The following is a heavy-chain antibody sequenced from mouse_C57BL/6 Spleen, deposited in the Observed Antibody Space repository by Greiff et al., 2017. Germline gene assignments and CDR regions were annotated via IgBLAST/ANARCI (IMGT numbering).Heavy chain of an antibody. CDR3: ARSEGYYAMDY. Sequence: LVESGPELVKPGASVKISCKASGYAFSSSWMNWVKQRPGKGLEWIGRIYPGDGDTNYNGKFKGKATLTADKSSSTAYMQLSSLTSEDSAVYFCARSEGYYAMDYWGQGTSVTVSS. V-gene: IGHV1-82*01. CDR2: IYPGDGDT. D-gene: IGHD3-3*01. CDR1: GYAFSSSW. J-gene: IGHJ4*01.